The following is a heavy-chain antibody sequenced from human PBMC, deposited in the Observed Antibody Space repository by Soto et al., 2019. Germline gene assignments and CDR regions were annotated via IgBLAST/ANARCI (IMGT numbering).Heavy chain of an antibody. Sequence: LRLSCAASGFTFSHYSMHWVRQAPGKGLEWVAVISYDGSNKYYADSVKGRFTISRDNSKNTLYLQMNSLRAEDTAVYYCAKRREWLRSHFDYWGQGTLVTVSS. CDR2: ISYDGSNK. D-gene: IGHD5-12*01. J-gene: IGHJ4*02. CDR3: AKRREWLRSHFDY. CDR1: GFTFSHYS. V-gene: IGHV3-30*04.